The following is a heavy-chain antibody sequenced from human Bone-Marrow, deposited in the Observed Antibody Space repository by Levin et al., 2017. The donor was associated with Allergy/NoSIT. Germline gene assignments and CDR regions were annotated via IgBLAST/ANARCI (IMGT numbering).Heavy chain of an antibody. Sequence: ASVKVSCAASGFTFSSYWMSWVRQAPGKGLEWVANIKQDGSEKYYVDSVKGRFTISRDNAKNSLYLQMNSLRAEDTAVYYCARAEGSYDSSGYQYYFDYWGQGTLVTVSS. J-gene: IGHJ4*02. V-gene: IGHV3-7*01. D-gene: IGHD3-22*01. CDR3: ARAEGSYDSSGYQYYFDY. CDR2: IKQDGSEK. CDR1: GFTFSSYW.